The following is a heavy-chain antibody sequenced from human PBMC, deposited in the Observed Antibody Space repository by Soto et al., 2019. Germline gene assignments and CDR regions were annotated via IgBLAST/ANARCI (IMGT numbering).Heavy chain of an antibody. CDR3: ARGGRGRYFDY. J-gene: IGHJ4*02. CDR2: INPNSGGT. D-gene: IGHD3-16*01. Sequence: QVQLVQSGAEVKKPGASVKVSCKASGYTFTGYYMHWVRQAPGQGREWMGWINPNSGGTNYAQMFQGWVTITMDTSISTAYIELSRLRSDDTGVYYWARGGRGRYFDYWGQGTLVTVSS. V-gene: IGHV1-2*04. CDR1: GYTFTGYY.